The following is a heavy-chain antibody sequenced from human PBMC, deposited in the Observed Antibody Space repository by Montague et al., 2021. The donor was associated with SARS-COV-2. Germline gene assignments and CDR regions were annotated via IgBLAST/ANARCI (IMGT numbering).Heavy chain of an antibody. J-gene: IGHJ4*02. CDR3: ARGLAELRYFDWYHYYFDY. Sequence: SETLSLTCAVYGGSFSGYYWSWIRQPPGKGLEWIGEINHSGSTNYNPSLKSRVTISVDTSKNQFSLKLSSVTAADTAAYYCARGLAELRYFDWYHYYFDYWGQRTLVTVSS. D-gene: IGHD3-9*01. V-gene: IGHV4-34*01. CDR1: GGSFSGYY. CDR2: INHSGST.